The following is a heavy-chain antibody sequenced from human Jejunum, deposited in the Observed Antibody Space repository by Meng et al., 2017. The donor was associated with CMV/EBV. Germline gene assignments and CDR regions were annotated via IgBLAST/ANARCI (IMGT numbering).Heavy chain of an antibody. CDR2: IHYDGSNK. J-gene: IGHJ4*02. CDR1: RHG. V-gene: IGHV3-30*02. D-gene: IGHD3-22*01. CDR3: VRDRSKETSGYYYGYFDY. Sequence: RHGMHWVRQAPGRGLEWVAFIHYDGSNKYYADSAKGRFTISRDNSKNTLYLQMNSLRAEDTAVYYCVRDRSKETSGYYYGYFDYWGQGTLVTVSS.